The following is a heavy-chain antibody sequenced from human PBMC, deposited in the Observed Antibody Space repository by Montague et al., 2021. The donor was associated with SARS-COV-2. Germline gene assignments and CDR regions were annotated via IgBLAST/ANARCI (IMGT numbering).Heavy chain of an antibody. V-gene: IGHV4-59*08. Sequence: SQTLSLTCTVSGGSISSYYWSWIRQPPGKGLEWIGYIYYSGSTNYNPSLKSRVTISVDTSKNQFSLKLSSVTAADTAVYYCARHTSERFTMVRAFDIWGQGKMVTVSS. J-gene: IGHJ3*02. D-gene: IGHD3-10*01. CDR3: ARHTSERFTMVRAFDI. CDR1: GGSISSYY. CDR2: IYYSGST.